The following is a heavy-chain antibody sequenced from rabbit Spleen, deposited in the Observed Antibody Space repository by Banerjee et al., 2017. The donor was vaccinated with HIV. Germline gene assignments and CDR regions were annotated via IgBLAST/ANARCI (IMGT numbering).Heavy chain of an antibody. CDR1: GFSFSSNW. Sequence: EESGGGLVKPGGTLTLTCTVSGFSFSSNWICWVRQAPGKGLEWIACIDTNDGDTDYANWPKGRFTISKTSSSTVTLLMTSVTAADTATYFCARDLTGIIGWNFGLWGPGTLVTVS. D-gene: IGHD1-1*01. CDR2: IDTNDGDT. V-gene: IGHV1S45*01. CDR3: ARDLTGIIGWNFGL. J-gene: IGHJ4*01.